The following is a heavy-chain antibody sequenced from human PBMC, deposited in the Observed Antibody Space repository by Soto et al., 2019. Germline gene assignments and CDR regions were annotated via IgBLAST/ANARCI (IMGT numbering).Heavy chain of an antibody. CDR1: GGSISSNDYY. CDR3: ARRSTLRVNFFDY. CDR2: IHYRGYT. V-gene: IGHV4-30-4*01. D-gene: IGHD3-10*01. J-gene: IGHJ4*02. Sequence: SETLSLTCTVSGGSISSNDYYWSWIRQPPGKGQEWIGYIHYRGYTYYNPSLKSRVSILVDTSKKQFSLTLSSVTAADTAVYYCARRSTLRVNFFDYWGRGTLVTVSS.